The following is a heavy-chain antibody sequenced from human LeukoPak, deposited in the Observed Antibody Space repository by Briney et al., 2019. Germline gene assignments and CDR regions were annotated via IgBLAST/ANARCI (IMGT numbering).Heavy chain of an antibody. CDR1: GGTFSSYA. CDR2: ISGSGGST. Sequence: SCKASGGTFSSYAMSWVRQAPGKGLEWVSAISGSGGSTYYADSVKGRFTISRDNSKNTLYLQMNSLRAEDTAVYYCAKYDTATDYWGQGTLVTVSS. D-gene: IGHD5-18*01. V-gene: IGHV3-23*01. J-gene: IGHJ4*02. CDR3: AKYDTATDY.